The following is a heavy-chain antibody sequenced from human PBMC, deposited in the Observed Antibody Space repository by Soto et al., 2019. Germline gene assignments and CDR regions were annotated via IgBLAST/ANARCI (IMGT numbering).Heavy chain of an antibody. D-gene: IGHD4-17*01. Sequence: GGSLRLSCVASGFMFSGYEMNWFRQAPGKGLEWVAYISKSGTTKYYADSVKGRFTISRDTAKNTIYLQMNSLRVDDTAVYYCAKQTTVTTPVFYYYGMDVWGQGTTVTVSS. J-gene: IGHJ6*02. CDR3: AKQTTVTTPVFYYYGMDV. CDR1: GFMFSGYE. V-gene: IGHV3-48*03. CDR2: ISKSGTTK.